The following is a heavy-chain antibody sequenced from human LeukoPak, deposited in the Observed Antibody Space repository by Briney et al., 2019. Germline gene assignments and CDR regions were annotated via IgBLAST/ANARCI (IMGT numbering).Heavy chain of an antibody. CDR1: GGSFSGYY. D-gene: IGHD6-19*01. CDR3: ASGVAVFPFDY. V-gene: IGHV4-34*01. CDR2: INHSGST. Sequence: SSETLSLTCAVYGGSFSGYYWSWIRQPPGKGLEWIGEINHSGSTNYNPSLKSRVTISVDTSKNQFSLKLSSVTAADTAVYYCASGVAVFPFDYWGQGTLVTVSS. J-gene: IGHJ4*02.